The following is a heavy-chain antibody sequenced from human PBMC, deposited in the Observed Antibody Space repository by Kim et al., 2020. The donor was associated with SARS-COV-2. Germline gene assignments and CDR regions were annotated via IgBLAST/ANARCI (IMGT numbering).Heavy chain of an antibody. Sequence: GGSLRLSCAASGFTFSSYAMHWVRQAPGKGLEWVAVISYDGSNKYYADSVKGRFTISRDNSKNTLYLQMNSLRAEDTAVYYCARDLEDYVWGSYPSWGQGTLVTVSS. D-gene: IGHD3-16*02. CDR2: ISYDGSNK. CDR1: GFTFSSYA. V-gene: IGHV3-30*04. J-gene: IGHJ5*02. CDR3: ARDLEDYVWGSYPS.